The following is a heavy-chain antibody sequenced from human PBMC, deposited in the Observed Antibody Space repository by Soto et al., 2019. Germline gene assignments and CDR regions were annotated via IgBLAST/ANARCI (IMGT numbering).Heavy chain of an antibody. Sequence: ETLSLTCTVSGGSISSYYWSWIRQPPGKGLEWIGYIYYSGSTNYNPSLKSRVTISVDTSKNQFSLKLSSVTAVDTAVYYCAHAGDYDLLTFDHWGPGTLVTVSS. J-gene: IGHJ4*02. CDR1: GGSISSYY. D-gene: IGHD4-17*01. V-gene: IGHV4-59*01. CDR2: IYYSGST. CDR3: AHAGDYDLLTFDH.